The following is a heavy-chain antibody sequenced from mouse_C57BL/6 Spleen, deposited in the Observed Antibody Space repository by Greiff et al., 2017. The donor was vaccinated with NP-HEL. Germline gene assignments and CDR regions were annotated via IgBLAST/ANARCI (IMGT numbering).Heavy chain of an antibody. D-gene: IGHD1-1*01. J-gene: IGHJ2*01. CDR3: ARRYYYCGSRSFDY. CDR2: ILPGSGST. Sequence: VKLQQSGAELMKPGASVKLSCKATGYTFTGYWIEWVKQRPGHGLEWIGEILPGSGSTNYNEKFKGKATFTADTSSNTAYMQLSSLTTEDSDIYYCARRYYYCGSRSFDYWGQGTTLTVSS. CDR1: GYTFTGYW. V-gene: IGHV1-9*01.